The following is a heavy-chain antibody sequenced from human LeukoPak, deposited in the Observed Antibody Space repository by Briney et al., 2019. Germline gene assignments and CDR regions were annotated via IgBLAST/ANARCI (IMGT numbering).Heavy chain of an antibody. CDR3: ARLIDGYPDY. CDR2: IYYSGST. J-gene: IGHJ4*02. D-gene: IGHD5-24*01. Sequence: SETLSLTCTVSGGSISSSSYYWGWIRQPPGEGLEWIGSIYYSGSTYYNPSLKSRVTISVDTSKNQFSLKLSSVTAADTAVYYCARLIDGYPDYWGQGTLVTVSS. CDR1: GGSISSSSYY. V-gene: IGHV4-39*01.